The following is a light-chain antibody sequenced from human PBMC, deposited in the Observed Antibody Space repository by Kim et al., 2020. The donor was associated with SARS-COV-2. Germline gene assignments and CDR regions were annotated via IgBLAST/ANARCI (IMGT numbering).Light chain of an antibody. J-gene: IGLJ2*01. V-gene: IGLV6-57*02. CDR2: EDN. Sequence: TVTISCTGSSGRIASNDGQWYQQRPGSAPTTVIYEDNQRPSGVPDRFSGSIDSSSNSASLTISGLKTEDEADYYCQSYDSSNHVVFGGGTQLTVL. CDR3: QSYDSSNHVV. CDR1: SGRIASND.